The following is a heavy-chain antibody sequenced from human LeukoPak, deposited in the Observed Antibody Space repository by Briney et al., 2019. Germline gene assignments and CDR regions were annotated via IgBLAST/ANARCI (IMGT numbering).Heavy chain of an antibody. CDR3: ARGPQWRGDSYYIDV. V-gene: IGHV1-8*01. Sequence: ASVKVSCKASGYTFTNFDINWVRQPPGQGLEWMGWINPNSGNTGYAQKFQGRVTMTMNTSITTAYMELSSLISEDTAVYYCARGPQWRGDSYYIDVWGRGTTVTVSS. CDR2: INPNSGNT. D-gene: IGHD6-19*01. J-gene: IGHJ6*03. CDR1: GYTFTNFD.